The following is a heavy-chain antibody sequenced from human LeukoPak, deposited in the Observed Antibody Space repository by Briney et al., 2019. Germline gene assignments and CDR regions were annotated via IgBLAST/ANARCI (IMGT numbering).Heavy chain of an antibody. V-gene: IGHV3-23*01. CDR3: AKHLGSHNFDY. CDR1: GFTFNGYA. J-gene: IGHJ4*02. Sequence: PGGSLRLSCAASGFTFNGYAMSWVRQAPGTGLERVSSISGSGANTYYANSVKGRFTVYRDNSKNTLYLQVNNLRAEDTAVYYCAKHLGSHNFDYWGQGTLVTVSS. CDR2: ISGSGANT. D-gene: IGHD3-10*01.